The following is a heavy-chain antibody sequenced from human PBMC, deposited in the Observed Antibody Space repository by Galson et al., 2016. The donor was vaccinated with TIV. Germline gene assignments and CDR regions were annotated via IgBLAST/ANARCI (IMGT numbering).Heavy chain of an antibody. D-gene: IGHD3-22*01. CDR1: GFTFSSHA. CDR2: ISAGGGST. J-gene: IGHJ6*02. CDR3: AKVPSSGFSYYYGLDV. Sequence: SLRLSCAASGFTFSSHAMTWVRQPPGKGLEWVSAISAGGGSTYYADSVQGRFTISRDNSKNTQYLQMNSLRAEDTAIYYCAKVPSSGFSYYYGLDVWGQGTPVTVSS. V-gene: IGHV3-23*01.